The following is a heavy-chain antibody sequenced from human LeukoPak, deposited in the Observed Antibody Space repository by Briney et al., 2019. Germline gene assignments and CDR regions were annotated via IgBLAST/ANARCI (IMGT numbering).Heavy chain of an antibody. J-gene: IGHJ5*02. CDR3: AREVDSSSLFDP. CDR2: IYHSGST. D-gene: IGHD6-13*01. Sequence: SETLSLTCAVSGGSISSGGYPWSWIRQPPGKGLEWIGYIYHSGSTYYNPSLKSRVTISVDRSKNQFSLKLSSVTAADTAVYYCAREVDSSSLFDPWGQGTLVTVSS. CDR1: GGSISSGGYP. V-gene: IGHV4-30-2*01.